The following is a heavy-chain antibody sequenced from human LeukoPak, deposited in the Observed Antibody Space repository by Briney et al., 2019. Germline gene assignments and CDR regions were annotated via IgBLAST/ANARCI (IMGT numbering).Heavy chain of an antibody. V-gene: IGHV3-66*01. CDR1: GFTVSSNY. D-gene: IGHD7-27*01. Sequence: GGSLRLSCAASGFTVSSNYMSSVRQAPGKGLEWVSVIYSGCSTYYSNSVKGRFTISRGKSNNTLYLQMSSLRAEETAVYYCARDLALGVHYWGQGPLVTVS. CDR3: ARDLALGVHY. J-gene: IGHJ4*02. CDR2: IYSGCST.